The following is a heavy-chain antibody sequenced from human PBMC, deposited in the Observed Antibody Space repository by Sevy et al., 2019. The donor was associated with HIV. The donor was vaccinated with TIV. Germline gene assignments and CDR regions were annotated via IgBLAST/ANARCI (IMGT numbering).Heavy chain of an antibody. CDR1: GGSISTYY. J-gene: IGHJ3*02. D-gene: IGHD2-21*02. CDR2: IYTSGYT. CDR3: ARTVAPAIRGAFDI. V-gene: IGHV4-4*07. Sequence: SETLSLTCTVSGGSISTYYWSWVRQPAGKGLELIGRIYTSGYTNYNPSLNSRVTMSIDTSKNQFSLKLSSVTAADTALYYCARTVAPAIRGAFDIWGQGTMVTVSS.